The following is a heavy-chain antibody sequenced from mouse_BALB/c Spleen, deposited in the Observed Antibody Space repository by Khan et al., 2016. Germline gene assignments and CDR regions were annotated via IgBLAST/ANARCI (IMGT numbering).Heavy chain of an antibody. CDR3: ARAWYSMDY. CDR1: GYTFSNYW. Sequence: QVQLQQSGAELMKPGASVKIFCKATGYTFSNYWIEWVKQRPGHGLEWIGDILPGSGYSNSNENFKGKATFTADASSNTAYMQLISLTSEDSAVYFCARAWYSMDYWGQGTSVTVSS. CDR2: ILPGSGYS. V-gene: IGHV1-9*01. J-gene: IGHJ4*01.